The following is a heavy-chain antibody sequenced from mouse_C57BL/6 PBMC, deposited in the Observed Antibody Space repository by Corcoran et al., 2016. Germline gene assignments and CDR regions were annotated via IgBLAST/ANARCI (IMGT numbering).Heavy chain of an antibody. D-gene: IGHD2-2*01. CDR1: GYTFTDYY. J-gene: IGHJ2*01. V-gene: IGHV1-19*01. Sequence: EVQLQQSGPVLVKPGASVKMSCKASGYTFTDYYMNWVKQSHGKSLEWIGVINPYNGGTSYNQKFKGKATLTVDKSSSTAYMELNSLTSEDSAVYYCARAYGYEDYWGQGTTLTVSS. CDR2: INPYNGGT. CDR3: ARAYGYEDY.